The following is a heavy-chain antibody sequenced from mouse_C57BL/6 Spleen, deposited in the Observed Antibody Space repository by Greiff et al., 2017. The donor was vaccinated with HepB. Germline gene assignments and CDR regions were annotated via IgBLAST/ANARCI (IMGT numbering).Heavy chain of an antibody. V-gene: IGHV1-52*01. CDR2: IDPSDSET. J-gene: IGHJ1*03. CDR3: ARYPPGWYFDV. CDR1: GYTFTSYW. Sequence: QVQLQQPGAELVRPGSSVKLSCKASGYTFTSYWMHWVKQRPIQGLEWIGNIDPSDSETHYNQKFKDKATLTVDKSSSTAYMQLSSLTSEDSAVYYCARYPPGWYFDVWGTGTTVTVSS.